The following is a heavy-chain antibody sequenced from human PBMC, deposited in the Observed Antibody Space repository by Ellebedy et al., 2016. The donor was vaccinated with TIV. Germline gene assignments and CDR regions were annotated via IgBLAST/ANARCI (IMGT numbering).Heavy chain of an antibody. J-gene: IGHJ4*02. CDR2: ISSSSSYI. D-gene: IGHD3-22*01. V-gene: IGHV3-21*01. Sequence: GESLKISCAASGFTFSSYSMNWVRQAPGKGLEWVSSISSSSSYIYYADSVKGRFTISRDNAKNSLYLQMNSLRAEDTAVYYCARDSTYDSSGYYPRRSDYWGQGTLVTVSS. CDR3: ARDSTYDSSGYYPRRSDY. CDR1: GFTFSSYS.